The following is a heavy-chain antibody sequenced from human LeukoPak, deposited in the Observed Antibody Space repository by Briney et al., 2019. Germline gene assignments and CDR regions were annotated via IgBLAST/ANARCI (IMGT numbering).Heavy chain of an antibody. D-gene: IGHD5-12*01. CDR1: GYSLSDYY. CDR2: INANSGGT. Sequence: ASVKASCKASGYSLSDYYVHWVRQAPGQGLEWMGWINANSGGTNYAQKFQGTVTMTWATSVNAAYMELSRLKSDDTAVYYCARGIIRGYDFDYWGQGTLVTVSS. V-gene: IGHV1-2*02. CDR3: ARGIIRGYDFDY. J-gene: IGHJ4*02.